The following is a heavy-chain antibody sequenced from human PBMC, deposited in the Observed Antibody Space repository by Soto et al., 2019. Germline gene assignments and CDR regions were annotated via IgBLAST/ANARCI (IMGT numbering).Heavy chain of an antibody. CDR2: INHSGRT. Sequence: QVQLQQWGAGLLKPSETLSLTCAVYGGSISGHYWNWIRQPPGKGLEWIGEINHSGRTNYNPSLKGRGTHSGGTSQDPVSPDPGPWAAAGTGGFFLAGGYLGASFVYLGQGTLVNGSS. CDR3: AGGYLGASFVY. J-gene: IGHJ4*03. CDR1: GGSISGHY. D-gene: IGHD3-10*01. V-gene: IGHV4-34*06.